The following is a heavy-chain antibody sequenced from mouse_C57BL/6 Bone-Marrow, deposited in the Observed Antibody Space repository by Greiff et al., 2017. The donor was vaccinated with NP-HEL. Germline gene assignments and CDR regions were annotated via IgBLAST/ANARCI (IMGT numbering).Heavy chain of an antibody. Sequence: EVNVVESEGGLVQPGSSMKLSCTASGFTFSDYYMAWVRQVPEKGLEWVANINYDGSSTYYLDSLKSRFIISRDNAKNILYLQMSSLKSEDTATYYCARDRGRHSSGSWFAYWGQGTLVTVSA. CDR2: INYDGSST. CDR3: ARDRGRHSSGSWFAY. D-gene: IGHD3-2*02. J-gene: IGHJ3*01. CDR1: GFTFSDYY. V-gene: IGHV5-16*01.